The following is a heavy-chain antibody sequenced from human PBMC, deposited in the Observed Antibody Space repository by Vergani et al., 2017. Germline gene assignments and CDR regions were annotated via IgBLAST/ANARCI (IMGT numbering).Heavy chain of an antibody. J-gene: IGHJ4*02. CDR2: IYRTGRT. CDR3: ARRSGIVYEIFSGTQYFCDF. D-gene: IGHD3-9*01. V-gene: IGHV4-38-2*01. CDR1: GISIDNGYY. Sequence: QVQLQESGPGLVKPSETLSLTCAVSGISIDNGYYWDWIRQPPGKGLEWMGSIYRTGRTHFNPSLKSRVTISVDTSNNHFSLRLNSLTAADTAVYYCARRSGIVYEIFSGTQYFCDFWGQGTLVTVSS.